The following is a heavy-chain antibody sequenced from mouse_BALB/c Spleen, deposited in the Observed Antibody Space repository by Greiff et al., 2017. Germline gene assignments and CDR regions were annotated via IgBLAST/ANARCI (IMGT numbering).Heavy chain of an antibody. V-gene: IGHV2-2*02. J-gene: IGHJ4*01. D-gene: IGHD2-3*01. CDR2: IWSGGST. Sequence: QVHVKQSGPGLVQPSQSLSITCTVSGFSLTSYGVHWVRQSPGKGLEWLGVIWSGGSTDYNAAFISRLSISKDNSKSQVFFKMNSLQANDTAIYYCARNYDGYLRGYYAMDYWGQGTSVTVSS. CDR3: ARNYDGYLRGYYAMDY. CDR1: GFSLTSYG.